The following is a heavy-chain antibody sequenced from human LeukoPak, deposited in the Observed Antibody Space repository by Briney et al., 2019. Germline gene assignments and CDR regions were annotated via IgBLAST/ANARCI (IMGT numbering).Heavy chain of an antibody. CDR3: ARQYIDILTGYHRGELYWYFDL. CDR1: GGSISSGSYY. CDR2: IYTSGST. Sequence: KSSETLSLTCTVSGGSISSGSYYWSWIRQPAGKGLEWIGRIYTSGSTNYNPSLKSRVSISVDTSKNQLSLKLSSVTAADTAVYYCARQYIDILTGYHRGELYWYFDLWGRGTLVTVSS. J-gene: IGHJ2*01. D-gene: IGHD3-9*01. V-gene: IGHV4-61*02.